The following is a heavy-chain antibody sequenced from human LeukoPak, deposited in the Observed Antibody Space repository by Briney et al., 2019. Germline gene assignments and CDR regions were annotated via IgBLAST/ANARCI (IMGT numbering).Heavy chain of an antibody. CDR3: ARSPRDGYHDAFDI. D-gene: IGHD5-24*01. V-gene: IGHV5-51*01. CDR1: GYSFNTYW. Sequence: PGESLKISCKGSGYSFNTYWIAWVRKMPGKGLEWMGIIYPGDSETRYSPSFQGQVTISADKSITTAYLQWSSLKASETAMYYCARSPRDGYHDAFDIWGQGTMVTVSS. CDR2: IYPGDSET. J-gene: IGHJ3*02.